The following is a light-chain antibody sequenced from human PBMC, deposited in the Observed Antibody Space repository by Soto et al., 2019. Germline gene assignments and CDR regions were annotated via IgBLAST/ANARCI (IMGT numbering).Light chain of an antibody. CDR2: GAS. J-gene: IGKJ1*01. CDR3: QQYGSSPWT. Sequence: EIVLTQSPGTLSLSPGERATLSCRASQSVSSSYLAWYRQKPGQAHRLLIYGASSRATGIPDRFSGSGSGTDFTLTISRLEPEDFAVYYCQQYGSSPWTFGQRTKVDIK. V-gene: IGKV3-20*01. CDR1: QSVSSSY.